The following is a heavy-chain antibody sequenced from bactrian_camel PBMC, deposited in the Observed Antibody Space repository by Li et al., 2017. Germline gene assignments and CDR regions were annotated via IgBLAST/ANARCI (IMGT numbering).Heavy chain of an antibody. D-gene: IGHD7*01. Sequence: HVQLVESGGGSVQTGGSLRLSCAASEYFYKNYCLGWFRQAPGKEREGVASMDVDGLTNYADSVKGRFTISRDNAKSTLYLQMNNLKPEDTAMYYCAADFYNLQLARSYSYWGQGTQVTVS. J-gene: IGHJ4*01. CDR1: EYFYKNYC. CDR2: MDVDGLT. CDR3: AADFYNLQLARSYSY. V-gene: IGHV3S53*01.